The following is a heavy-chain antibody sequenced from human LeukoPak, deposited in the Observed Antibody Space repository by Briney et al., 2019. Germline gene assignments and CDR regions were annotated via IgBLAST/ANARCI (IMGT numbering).Heavy chain of an antibody. D-gene: IGHD2-15*01. CDR1: GFTFSSYS. Sequence: PGGSLRLSCAASGFTFSSYSMIWVRQAPGKGLEWVSSISSSSSYIYYADSVKGRFTISRDNAKNSLYLQMNSLRAEDTAVYYCASKGYCSGGSCYGRTFDIWGQGTMVTVSS. CDR3: ASKGYCSGGSCYGRTFDI. CDR2: ISSSSSYI. J-gene: IGHJ3*02. V-gene: IGHV3-21*01.